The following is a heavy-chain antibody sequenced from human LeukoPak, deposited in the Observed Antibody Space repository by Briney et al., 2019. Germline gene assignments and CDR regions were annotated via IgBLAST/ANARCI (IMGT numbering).Heavy chain of an antibody. CDR1: GYTFTTYA. CDR2: INVGNGNT. CDR3: ARDTRFGIFDY. V-gene: IGHV1-3*01. D-gene: IGHD1-14*01. J-gene: IGHJ4*02. Sequence: ASVKVSCKTSGYTFTTYAMHWVRQAPGQRPEWLGWINVGNGNTKYSQKFQDIVTITRDTSAGTTYMELSSLRSEDTALYYCARDTRFGIFDYWGQGALVTVSS.